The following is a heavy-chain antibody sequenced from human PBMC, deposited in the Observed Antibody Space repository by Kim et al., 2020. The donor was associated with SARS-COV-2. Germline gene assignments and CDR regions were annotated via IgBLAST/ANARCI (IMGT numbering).Heavy chain of an antibody. CDR2: INSDASIT. D-gene: IGHD4-17*01. J-gene: IGHJ5*02. Sequence: GGSLRLSCAASGFTFSTYWMHWVRQAPGKGLVWVSHINSDASITSYADSAKGRFTISRDNAKNTLSLQMNSLRAEDTAVYYCAGSVGDFAWFDPWAQGTL. CDR1: GFTFSTYW. CDR3: AGSVGDFAWFDP. V-gene: IGHV3-74*03.